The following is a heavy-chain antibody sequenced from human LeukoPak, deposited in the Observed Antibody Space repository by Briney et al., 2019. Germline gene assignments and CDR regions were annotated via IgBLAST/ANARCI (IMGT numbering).Heavy chain of an antibody. CDR3: AGNDYGELYMDV. V-gene: IGHV1-69*05. J-gene: IGHJ6*03. Sequence: SVKVSCKASGGTFSSYAISWVRQAPGQGLEWMGRIIPIFGTANYAQKFQGRVTITTDESTSTAYMELSSLRSEDTAVYYCAGNDYGELYMDVSCKGTTVTVSS. D-gene: IGHD4-17*01. CDR2: IIPIFGTA. CDR1: GGTFSSYA.